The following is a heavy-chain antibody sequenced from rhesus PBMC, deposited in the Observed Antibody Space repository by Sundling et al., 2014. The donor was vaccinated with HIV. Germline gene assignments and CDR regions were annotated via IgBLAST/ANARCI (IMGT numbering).Heavy chain of an antibody. J-gene: IGHJ4*01. CDR2: ISGSSGTT. D-gene: IGHD6-31*01. Sequence: QVQLQESGPGLVKPSETLSLTCAVSGFSISSGYYWGWIRQPPGKGLDYIGYISGSSGTTYYNPSLKSRVTISTDTSKNQFSLKLSSVTAADTAVYYCTRVSSDWSFDHWGQGVLVTVSS. CDR1: GFSISSGYY. CDR3: TRVSSDWSFDH. V-gene: IGHV4-99*02.